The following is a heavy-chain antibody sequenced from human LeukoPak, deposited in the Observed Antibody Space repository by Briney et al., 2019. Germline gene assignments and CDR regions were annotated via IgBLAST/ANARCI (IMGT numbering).Heavy chain of an antibody. CDR1: GYSTTGVYS. J-gene: IGHJ4*02. CDR3: ARLVLLWFGELGTFDY. CDR2: IYYSGST. D-gene: IGHD3-10*01. V-gene: IGHV4-38-2*02. Sequence: PSETLSFTALISGYSTTGVYSGGWIGHPPGKGREGIGGIYYSGSTYYIPSLKSRVTISVDTSNNQFSLKLSSVTAADMAVYYCARLVLLWFGELGTFDYWGQGTLVTVSS.